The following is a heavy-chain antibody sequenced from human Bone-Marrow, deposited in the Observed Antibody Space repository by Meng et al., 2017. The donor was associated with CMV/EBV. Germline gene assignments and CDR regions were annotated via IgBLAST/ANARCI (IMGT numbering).Heavy chain of an antibody. Sequence: GGSLRLSCAASGFSLSDYYMSWFRQAPGRGLEWVSYISETTSSIYYADSVKGRFTISRDNAKNSLYLQMNGLRVEDTAVYYCARVRDAYYFDYWGQGTLVTVSS. CDR3: ARVRDAYYFDY. D-gene: IGHD3-16*01. CDR1: GFSLSDYY. V-gene: IGHV3-11*04. CDR2: ISETTSSI. J-gene: IGHJ4*02.